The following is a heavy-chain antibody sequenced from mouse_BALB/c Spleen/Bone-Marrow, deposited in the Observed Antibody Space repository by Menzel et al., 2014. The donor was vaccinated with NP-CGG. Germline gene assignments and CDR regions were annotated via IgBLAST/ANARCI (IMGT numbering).Heavy chain of an antibody. J-gene: IGHJ2*01. CDR2: IYYSGTI. CDR1: GISISTGNYR. D-gene: IGHD4-1*01. Sequence: EVMLVESGPGLVKPSQTVSLTCTVTGISISTGNYRWSWIRQFPGNKLEWIGYIYYSGTITYNPSLTSRTTITRDTSKNQFFLEMNSLTAEDTATYYCARDGNWDGHFDYWGQGTTLTVSS. V-gene: IGHV3-5*02. CDR3: ARDGNWDGHFDY.